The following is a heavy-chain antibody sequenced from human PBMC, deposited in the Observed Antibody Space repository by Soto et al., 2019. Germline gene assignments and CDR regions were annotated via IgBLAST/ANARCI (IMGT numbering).Heavy chain of an antibody. D-gene: IGHD2-2*02. J-gene: IGHJ5*02. V-gene: IGHV4-59*01. CDR1: GGSISSYY. CDR3: ARGYCSSTSCYIWDNWFDP. CDR2: IYYSGRT. Sequence: QVQLQESGPGLVKPSETLSLTCTVSGGSISSYYWSWIRQPPGKGLEWIGYIYYSGRTNYNPSLKSRVTISVDXXXNQFSLXXXSVTAADTAVYYCARGYCSSTSCYIWDNWFDPWGQGTLVTVSS.